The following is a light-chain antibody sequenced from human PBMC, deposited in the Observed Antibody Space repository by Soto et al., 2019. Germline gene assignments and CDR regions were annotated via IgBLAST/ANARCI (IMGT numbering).Light chain of an antibody. CDR3: QQGNAFPLT. Sequence: DIQMNQSPSSMSASVGDSVTIPCRASQGISSRLNWYQQQLGKAPKLLIYAASSLQSGVPSRFSGSGSGTDFTLTISSLQPEEFATYYCQQGNAFPLTFGGGTKVDIK. CDR2: AAS. V-gene: IGKV1-12*01. CDR1: QGISSR. J-gene: IGKJ4*01.